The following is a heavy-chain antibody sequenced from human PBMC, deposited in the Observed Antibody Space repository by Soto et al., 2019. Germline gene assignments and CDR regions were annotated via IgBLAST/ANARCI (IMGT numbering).Heavy chain of an antibody. V-gene: IGHV3-23*01. CDR1: GFTFSSYA. D-gene: IGHD1-26*01. CDR2: ISGSGGST. J-gene: IGHJ6*02. Sequence: GGSLRLSCAASGFTFSSYAMSWVRQAPGKGLEWVSAISGSGGSTYYADSVKGRFTISRDNSKNTLYLQMNSLRAEDTAVYYCAKDRGNLGIVGATGYGMDVWGQGTTVTVSS. CDR3: AKDRGNLGIVGATGYGMDV.